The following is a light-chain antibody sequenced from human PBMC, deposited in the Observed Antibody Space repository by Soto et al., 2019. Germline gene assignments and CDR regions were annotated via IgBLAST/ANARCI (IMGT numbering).Light chain of an antibody. Sequence: DIVMTQTPLSLPVTPGEPASISCGSSQSLLDSDDGNTYLDWYLQKPGQSPQLLIYTVSYRASGVPDRFSGSGSGTDFTLKISRVEAEDVGVYYCMQPIEFPLTFGGGTKVDIK. J-gene: IGKJ4*01. V-gene: IGKV2-40*01. CDR2: TVS. CDR3: MQPIEFPLT. CDR1: QSLLDSDDGNTY.